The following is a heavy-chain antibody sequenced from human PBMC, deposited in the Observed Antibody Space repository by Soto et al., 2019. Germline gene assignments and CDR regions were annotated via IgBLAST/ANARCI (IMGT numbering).Heavy chain of an antibody. CDR1: GFTFCSYW. CDR2: IKQDGSEK. J-gene: IGHJ4*02. D-gene: IGHD1-1*01. Sequence: PGGSLRLSCAAPGFTFCSYWMSWVRQAPGKGLEWVANIKQDGSEKYYVDSVKGRFTISRDNAKNSLYLQMNSLRAEDTAVYYCAKDAGTTGTWLYFDYWGQGTLVTGSS. CDR3: AKDAGTTGTWLYFDY. V-gene: IGHV3-7*03.